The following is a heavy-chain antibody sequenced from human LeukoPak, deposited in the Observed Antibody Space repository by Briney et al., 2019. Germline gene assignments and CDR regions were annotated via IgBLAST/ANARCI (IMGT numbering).Heavy chain of an antibody. J-gene: IGHJ4*02. Sequence: PGRSLRLSCAASGFTFDDYAMHWVRQAPGKGLEWVSGISWSSGSIGYADSVKGRFTISRDNAKNSLYLQMNSLRAEDTALYYCAKGAYGPFDYWGQGTLVTVSS. D-gene: IGHD2-21*01. CDR1: GFTFDDYA. CDR2: ISWSSGSI. CDR3: AKGAYGPFDY. V-gene: IGHV3-9*01.